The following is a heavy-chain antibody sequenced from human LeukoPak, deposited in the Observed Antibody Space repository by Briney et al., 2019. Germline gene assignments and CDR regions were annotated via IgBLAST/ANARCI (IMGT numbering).Heavy chain of an antibody. J-gene: IGHJ4*02. Sequence: GGSLRLSCAASGFTFSSYAMSWVRQAPGKGLEWVSAISGSGGSTYYADSVKGRFTISRDNSKNTLYLQMNSLRAEDTAVYYCAKGGSYYDILTGYYHGLFDYWGQGTLVTVSS. D-gene: IGHD3-9*01. CDR3: AKGGSYYDILTGYYHGLFDY. V-gene: IGHV3-23*01. CDR2: ISGSGGST. CDR1: GFTFSSYA.